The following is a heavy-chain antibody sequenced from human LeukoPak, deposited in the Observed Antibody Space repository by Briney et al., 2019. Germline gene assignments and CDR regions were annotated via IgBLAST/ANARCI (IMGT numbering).Heavy chain of an antibody. Sequence: PGGSLRLSCAASGFTFSSYGMNWVRQAPGKGLEWVAVIWYDGSNKYYADSVKGRFTISRDNSKNTLYLQMNSLRAEDTAVYYCAREDAPFYSSSSDYWGQGTLVTVSS. CDR1: GFTFSSYG. V-gene: IGHV3-33*08. D-gene: IGHD6-6*01. J-gene: IGHJ4*02. CDR2: IWYDGSNK. CDR3: AREDAPFYSSSSDY.